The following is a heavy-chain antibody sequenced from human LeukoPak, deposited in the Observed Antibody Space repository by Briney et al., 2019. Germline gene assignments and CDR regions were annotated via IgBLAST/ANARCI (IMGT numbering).Heavy chain of an antibody. Sequence: PGGSLRLSXAASGFTFDDYGMSWVRQAPGKGLEWVSGINWNGGSTGYADSVKGRFTISRDNAKNSLYLQMNSLRAEDTALYYCARDMRGWYGYYFDYWGQGTLVTVSS. D-gene: IGHD6-19*01. V-gene: IGHV3-20*04. J-gene: IGHJ4*02. CDR1: GFTFDDYG. CDR2: INWNGGST. CDR3: ARDMRGWYGYYFDY.